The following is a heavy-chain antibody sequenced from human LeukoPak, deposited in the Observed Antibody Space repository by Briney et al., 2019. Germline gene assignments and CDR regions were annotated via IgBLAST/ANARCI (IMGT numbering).Heavy chain of an antibody. CDR1: DGSISSYY. D-gene: IGHD3-22*01. V-gene: IGHV4-4*07. CDR3: ARGYYYDSSGYYSDAFDI. J-gene: IGHJ3*02. Sequence: SETLSLTCTVSDGSISSYYWSWIRQPAGKGLEWIGRIYTSGSTNYNPSLKSRVTMSVDTSKNQFSLKLSSVTAADTAVYYCARGYYYDSSGYYSDAFDIWGQGTMVTVSS. CDR2: IYTSGST.